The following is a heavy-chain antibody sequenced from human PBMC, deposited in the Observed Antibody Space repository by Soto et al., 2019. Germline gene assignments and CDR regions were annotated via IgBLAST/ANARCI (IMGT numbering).Heavy chain of an antibody. CDR1: GGSFSGYY. D-gene: IGHD3-16*02. CDR2: INHSGST. Sequence: QVQLQQWGAGLLKPSETLSLTCAVYGGSFSGYYWSWIRQPPGKGLEWIGEINHSGSTNYNPSLKSRVTISVDTSKNQFSLKLSSVTAADTAVYYCARAGVEAIYDYVWGSYRYPRGYYFDYWGQGTLVTVSS. V-gene: IGHV4-34*01. J-gene: IGHJ4*02. CDR3: ARAGVEAIYDYVWGSYRYPRGYYFDY.